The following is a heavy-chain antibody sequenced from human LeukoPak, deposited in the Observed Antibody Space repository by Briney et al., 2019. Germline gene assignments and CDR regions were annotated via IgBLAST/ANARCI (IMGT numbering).Heavy chain of an antibody. Sequence: GGSLRLSCAATGFTFSDYYMSWIRQAPGKGLEWVSYISSSSSYTNYADSVKGRFTISRDNAKNSLYLQMNSLRAEDTAVYYCARDRGDATKPFDYWGQGTLSPSPQ. J-gene: IGHJ4*02. D-gene: IGHD4-17*01. V-gene: IGHV3-11*05. CDR1: GFTFSDYY. CDR2: ISSSSSYT. CDR3: ARDRGDATKPFDY.